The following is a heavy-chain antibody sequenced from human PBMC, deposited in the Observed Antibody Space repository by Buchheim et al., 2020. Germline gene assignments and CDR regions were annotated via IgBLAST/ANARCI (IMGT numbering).Heavy chain of an antibody. Sequence: QVQLVESGGGLVKPGGSLRLSCAASGFTFSDYYMSWIRQAPGKGLEWVSYISSSSSYTNYADSVKGRFTISRDNAKHSLYMQMNSLRAEDTAVYYCARELGDGYNSGADFRYFDLWGRGTL. CDR1: GFTFSDYY. V-gene: IGHV3-11*06. J-gene: IGHJ2*01. D-gene: IGHD5-24*01. CDR2: ISSSSSYT. CDR3: ARELGDGYNSGADFRYFDL.